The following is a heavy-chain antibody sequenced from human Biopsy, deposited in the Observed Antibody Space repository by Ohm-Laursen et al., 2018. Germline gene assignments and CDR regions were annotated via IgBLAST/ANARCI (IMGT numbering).Heavy chain of an antibody. CDR3: VRNMLRLNGGFGED. CDR2: IKHDGSEH. D-gene: IGHD3-10*01. Sequence: SLRLSCAASGFTFSTYWMSWVRQAPGKGLEWVANIKHDGSEHYYVDSVKGRFTISRDNAGNSLFLQMNSLRGEDMAVYYCVRNMLRLNGGFGEDWGQGTTVTVSS. J-gene: IGHJ4*02. V-gene: IGHV3-7*01. CDR1: GFTFSTYW.